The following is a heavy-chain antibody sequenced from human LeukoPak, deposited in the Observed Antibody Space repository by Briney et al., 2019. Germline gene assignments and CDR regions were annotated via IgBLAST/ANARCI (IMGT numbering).Heavy chain of an antibody. CDR3: ARDEGGYGGTYYGYYDS. CDR2: INPNNGGT. D-gene: IGHD1-26*01. CDR1: GYTFIGYY. V-gene: IGHV1-2*02. J-gene: IGHJ4*02. Sequence: ASVKVSCKASGYTFIGYYIHWVRQAPGQGLEWMGWINPNNGGTNYVQKFRDRVTMTRDTSISTAYVELSRLRSDDTAVYFCARDEGGYGGTYYGYYDSWGQGTLVTVSS.